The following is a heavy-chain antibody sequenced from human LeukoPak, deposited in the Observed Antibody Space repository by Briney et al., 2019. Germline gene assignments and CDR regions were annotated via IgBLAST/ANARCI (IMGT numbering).Heavy chain of an antibody. CDR1: GYTLTELS. CDR2: FDPEDGET. J-gene: IGHJ4*02. Sequence: ASVKVSCKVSGYTLTELSMHWVRQAPGKGLEWMGGFDPEDGETIYAQKFQGRVTMTEDTSTDTAYMELRSLRADDTAVYYCATSLAAAGTPHFDYWGQGTLVTVSS. D-gene: IGHD6-13*01. V-gene: IGHV1-24*01. CDR3: ATSLAAAGTPHFDY.